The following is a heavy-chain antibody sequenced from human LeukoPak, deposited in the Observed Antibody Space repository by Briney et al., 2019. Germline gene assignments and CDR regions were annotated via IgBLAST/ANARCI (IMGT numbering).Heavy chain of an antibody. V-gene: IGHV1-2*06. CDR1: GYTFTGYY. CDR3: ARPTKHDYSKPLDY. D-gene: IGHD4-11*01. J-gene: IGHJ4*02. Sequence: ASVKVSCKASGYTFTGYYMHWVRQAPGQGLEWMGRINPNSGGTNYAQKFQGRVTMTRDTSISTAYTELSRLRSDDTAVYYCARPTKHDYSKPLDYWGQGTLVTVSS. CDR2: INPNSGGT.